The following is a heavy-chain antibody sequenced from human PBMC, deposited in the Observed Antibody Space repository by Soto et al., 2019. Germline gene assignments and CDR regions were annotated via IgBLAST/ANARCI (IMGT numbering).Heavy chain of an antibody. J-gene: IGHJ3*02. CDR3: AHPRGYGVFDAYDI. Sequence: QSGGSLRLSCAASGFTFSTYAMSWVRQAPGKGLEWVSAISGSGGDTYYADSVKGRFTISRDNSIKTLYLQMNSLRTEDTAVYYCAHPRGYGVFDAYDIWGQGTTVTVSS. V-gene: IGHV3-23*01. CDR1: GFTFSTYA. CDR2: ISGSGGDT. D-gene: IGHD4-17*01.